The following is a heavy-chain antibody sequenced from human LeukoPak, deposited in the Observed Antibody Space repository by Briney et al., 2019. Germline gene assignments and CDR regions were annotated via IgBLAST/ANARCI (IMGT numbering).Heavy chain of an antibody. CDR3: ARLSGYSSGWLHGADAFDI. CDR2: INPNSGGT. V-gene: IGHV1-2*06. J-gene: IGHJ3*02. CDR1: GYTFTGYY. D-gene: IGHD6-19*01. Sequence: VSSVKVSCKASGYTFTGYYMHWVRQAPGQGLEWMGRINPNSGGTNYAQKFQGRVTMTRDTPINTAYMELSRLRSDDTAVYYCARLSGYSSGWLHGADAFDIWGQGTMVTVSS.